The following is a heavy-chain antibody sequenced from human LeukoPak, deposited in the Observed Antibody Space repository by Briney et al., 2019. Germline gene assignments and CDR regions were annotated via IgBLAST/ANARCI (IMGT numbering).Heavy chain of an antibody. J-gene: IGHJ4*02. CDR3: AVYYYDSSGYHYYFDY. Sequence: SETLSLTCAVSGGSISSSNWWSWVRQPPGKGLEWIGEIYHSGSTNYNPSLKSRVTISVDKSKNQFSLKLSSVTAADTAVYYCAVYYYDSSGYHYYFDYWGQGTLVTVSS. CDR1: GGSISSSNW. V-gene: IGHV4-4*02. CDR2: IYHSGST. D-gene: IGHD3-22*01.